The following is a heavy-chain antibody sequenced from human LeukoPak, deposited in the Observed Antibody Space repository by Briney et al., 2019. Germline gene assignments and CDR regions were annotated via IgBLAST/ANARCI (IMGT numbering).Heavy chain of an antibody. CDR3: ARGSYYYDTTVYYAPDF. V-gene: IGHV3-21*06. CDR1: GFTFSNYS. CDR2: ITGSGGDI. D-gene: IGHD3-22*01. J-gene: IGHJ4*02. Sequence: GGSLRLSCAASGFTFSNYSMSWVRQAPGKGLEWVSYITGSGGDISYADSVKGRFTISRDNAKNSLYLQMNSLRVEDTAVYYCARGSYYYDTTVYYAPDFWGQGTLVTVSS.